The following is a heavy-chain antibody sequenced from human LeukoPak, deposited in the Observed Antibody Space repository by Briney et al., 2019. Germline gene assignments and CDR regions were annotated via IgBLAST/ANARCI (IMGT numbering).Heavy chain of an antibody. V-gene: IGHV3-33*06. J-gene: IGHJ3*02. CDR3: AKERNDCSGGSCHYLDAFDI. D-gene: IGHD2-15*01. Sequence: GGSLRLSCAASGFTFSSYGMHWVRQAPGKGLEGVAVIWYEGSNKYYADSVKGRFTISRDNSKNTLYPQMNSLRAEDTAVYYCAKERNDCSGGSCHYLDAFDIWGQGTMVTVSS. CDR2: IWYEGSNK. CDR1: GFTFSSYG.